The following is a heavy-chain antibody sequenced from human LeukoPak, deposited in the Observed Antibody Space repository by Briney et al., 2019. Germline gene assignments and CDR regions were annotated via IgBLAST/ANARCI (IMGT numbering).Heavy chain of an antibody. CDR2: TSAYNYNT. CDR1: GYTFTNYG. V-gene: IGHV1-18*01. J-gene: IGHJ4*02. D-gene: IGHD6-19*01. Sequence: ASVKVSCKASGYTFTNYGISWVRQAPGQGLEWMGWTSAYNYNTNYAQKLQGRVTMTTDTSTSTAYMELRSLRSDDTAVYYCARVQGSGWYNTLDYWGQGTLVTVSS. CDR3: ARVQGSGWYNTLDY.